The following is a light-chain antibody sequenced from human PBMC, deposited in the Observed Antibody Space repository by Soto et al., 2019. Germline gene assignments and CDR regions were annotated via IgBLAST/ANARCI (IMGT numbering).Light chain of an antibody. V-gene: IGKV3-20*01. CDR2: GAS. CDR1: QSVSSSY. Sequence: PGERATLSCRASQSVSSSYLAWYQQKPGQAPRLLIYGASSRATGIPDRFSGSGSGTDFTLTISRLEPEDFAVYYCQQYGSSPWAFGQGTKVEIK. CDR3: QQYGSSPWA. J-gene: IGKJ1*01.